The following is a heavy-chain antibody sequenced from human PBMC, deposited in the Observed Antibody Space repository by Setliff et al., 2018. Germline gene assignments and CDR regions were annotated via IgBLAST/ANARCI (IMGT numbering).Heavy chain of an antibody. Sequence: PGGSPRLSCAASGFTFDDYAMHWVRQAPGKGLEWVSGISWNSGIVAYADSVKGRFTISRDNAKNSLYLQMNSLRAEDMALYYCAKGYCSSTSCYVDYWGQGTLVTVSS. V-gene: IGHV3-9*03. D-gene: IGHD2-2*01. CDR3: AKGYCSSTSCYVDY. J-gene: IGHJ4*02. CDR2: ISWNSGIV. CDR1: GFTFDDYA.